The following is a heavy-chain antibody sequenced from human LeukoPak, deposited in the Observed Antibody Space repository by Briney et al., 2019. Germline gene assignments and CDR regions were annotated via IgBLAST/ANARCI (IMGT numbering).Heavy chain of an antibody. J-gene: IGHJ4*02. V-gene: IGHV3-74*01. CDR3: VRDGDAYDFDL. CDR1: GFSIRGYW. CDR2: IKSDGSWT. D-gene: IGHD5-12*01. Sequence: GGSLRLSCAASGFSIRGYWMHWVRQAPGKGLMWVSRIKSDGSWTNYADSVRGRFTISRDNAKNTLFLQMVGLRAEDTAIYYCVRDGDAYDFDLWGQGVLVTVSS.